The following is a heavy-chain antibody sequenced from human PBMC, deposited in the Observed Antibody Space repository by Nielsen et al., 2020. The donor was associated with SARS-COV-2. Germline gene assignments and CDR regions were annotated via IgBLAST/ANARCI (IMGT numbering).Heavy chain of an antibody. V-gene: IGHV4-39*02. J-gene: IGHJ6*02. Sequence: SETLSLTCTVSGGSISSSSYYWGWIRQPPGKGLEWIGSIYYSGSTYYNPSLKSRVTISVDTSKNQFSLKLSSVTAADTAVYYCARDLPIGYCSGGSCSLGMDVWGQGTTVTVSS. CDR2: IYYSGST. CDR1: GGSISSSSYY. D-gene: IGHD2-15*01. CDR3: ARDLPIGYCSGGSCSLGMDV.